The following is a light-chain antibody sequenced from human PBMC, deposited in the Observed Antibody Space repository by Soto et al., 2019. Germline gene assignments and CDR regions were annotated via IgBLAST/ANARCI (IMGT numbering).Light chain of an antibody. Sequence: DIQMTQSPSSLSASVGDRVTITCRASQGISTYLAWYQQKPGKVPKLLIYAASTLQSGVPSRFSGSGSGTDFTLTISGLQPEDVATYYCQKYNSAPRTLGPGTKVDIK. CDR3: QKYNSAPRT. V-gene: IGKV1-27*01. CDR1: QGISTY. CDR2: AAS. J-gene: IGKJ3*01.